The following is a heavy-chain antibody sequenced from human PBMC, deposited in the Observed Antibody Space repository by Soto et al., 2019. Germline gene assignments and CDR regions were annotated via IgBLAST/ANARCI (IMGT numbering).Heavy chain of an antibody. CDR1: GGTRSSYA. V-gene: IGHV1-69*13. CDR2: IIPIFGTA. J-gene: IGHJ6*02. D-gene: IGHD2-2*01. Sequence: ASVKFSCQASGGTRSSYAISGLRHAPRQGLEWMGGIIPIFGTANYAQKFQGRVTITADESTSTAYMELSSLRSEDTAVYYCARGVGGPGSYYYYYYGMDVWGQGTTVTVYS. CDR3: ARGVGGPGSYYYYYYGMDV.